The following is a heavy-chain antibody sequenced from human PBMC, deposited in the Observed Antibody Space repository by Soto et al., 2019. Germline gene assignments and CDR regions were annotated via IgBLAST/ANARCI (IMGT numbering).Heavy chain of an antibody. Sequence: GGSLRLSCAASGFSVNNNYMTWVRQAPGKGLEWVSLIYSGGSTTYADSVKGRFTISRDNSKNTLYLQMNSLRAEDTAVYYCAIYGDNAFFQSWGQGTLVTVSS. CDR1: GFSVNNNY. J-gene: IGHJ5*02. CDR3: AIYGDNAFFQS. V-gene: IGHV3-53*01. D-gene: IGHD4-17*01. CDR2: IYSGGST.